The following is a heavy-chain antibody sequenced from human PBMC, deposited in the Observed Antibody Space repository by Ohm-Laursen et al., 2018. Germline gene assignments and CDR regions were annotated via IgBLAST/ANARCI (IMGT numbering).Heavy chain of an antibody. D-gene: IGHD6-13*01. CDR2: IRSKPNGGTT. Sequence: SLRLSCTASGFTFGDYAMMWVRQAPGKGLEWVGFIRSKPNGGTTEYAASVKGRFTILRDDSKSIAYLQMNSLKIEYTAMYYCTREGAAAGSKFDYWGQGTLVTVSS. CDR1: GFTFGDYA. J-gene: IGHJ4*02. V-gene: IGHV3-49*04. CDR3: TREGAAAGSKFDY.